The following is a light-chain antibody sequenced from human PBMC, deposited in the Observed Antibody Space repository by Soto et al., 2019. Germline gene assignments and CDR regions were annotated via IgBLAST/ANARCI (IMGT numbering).Light chain of an antibody. Sequence: QSALTHPASVSGSPGQTIAISCTGTSSDVGGYDYVSWHQQHPGKAPKLMIYDVSKRPSGVSNRFSGSKSGNTASLTISGLQAEDEADYYCSSKRGSTGVFGTGTKVTVL. CDR3: SSKRGSTGV. CDR1: SSDVGGYDY. CDR2: DVS. J-gene: IGLJ1*01. V-gene: IGLV2-14*01.